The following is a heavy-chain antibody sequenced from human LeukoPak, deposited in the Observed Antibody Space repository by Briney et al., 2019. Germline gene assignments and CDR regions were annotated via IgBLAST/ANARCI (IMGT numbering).Heavy chain of an antibody. J-gene: IGHJ2*01. Sequence: SETLSLTCTVSDDSISDYYRGWIRQPPGKGLEWIGYFYNSGRSTYNPSLKSRVTISADTSKNQFSLQLNSVTPEDTAVYYCARGRIAPRDWYFDLWGRGTLVTVSS. D-gene: IGHD2-15*01. CDR3: ARGRIAPRDWYFDL. V-gene: IGHV4-59*12. CDR1: DDSISDYY. CDR2: FYNSGRS.